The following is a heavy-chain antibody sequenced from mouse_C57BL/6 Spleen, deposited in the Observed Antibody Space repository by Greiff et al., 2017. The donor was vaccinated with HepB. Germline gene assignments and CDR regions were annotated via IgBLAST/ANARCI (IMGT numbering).Heavy chain of an antibody. J-gene: IGHJ3*01. CDR2: IHPSDSDT. CDR3: ATYYSNYGPFAY. CDR1: GYTFTSYW. D-gene: IGHD2-5*01. Sequence: QVQLQQPGAELVKPGASVKVSCKASGYTFTSYWMHWVKQRPGQGLEWIGRIHPSDSDTNYNQKFKGKAKLTVDKSSSTAYMQLSSLTSEDSAVYYCATYYSNYGPFAYWGQGTLVTVSA. V-gene: IGHV1-74*01.